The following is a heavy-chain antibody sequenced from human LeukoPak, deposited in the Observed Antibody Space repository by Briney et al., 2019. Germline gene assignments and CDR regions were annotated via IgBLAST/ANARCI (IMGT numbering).Heavy chain of an antibody. V-gene: IGHV3-66*01. CDR2: IYSSGNT. Sequence: GGSLRLSCAVSGITVSTNYMSWVRQAPGKGLEWVSVIYSSGNTYYADSVKGRFTISRDNSKNTLYLQITSLRAEDTAVYYCASMVRGTASGYWGQGTLVTVSS. CDR3: ASMVRGTASGY. J-gene: IGHJ4*02. D-gene: IGHD3-10*01. CDR1: GITVSTNY.